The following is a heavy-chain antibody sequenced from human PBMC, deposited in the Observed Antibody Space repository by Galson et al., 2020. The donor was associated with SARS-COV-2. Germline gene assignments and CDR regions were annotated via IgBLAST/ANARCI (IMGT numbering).Heavy chain of an antibody. CDR3: AKDPHYDFWSGYYFDY. V-gene: IGHV3-23*01. CDR1: GFTFSSYA. Sequence: GESLKISCAASGFTFSSYAMSWVRQAPGKGLEWVSDISGSGGSTYYADSVKGRFTISRDNSKNTLYLQMNSLRAEDTAVYYCAKDPHYDFWSGYYFDYWGQGTLVTVSS. D-gene: IGHD3-3*01. J-gene: IGHJ4*02. CDR2: ISGSGGST.